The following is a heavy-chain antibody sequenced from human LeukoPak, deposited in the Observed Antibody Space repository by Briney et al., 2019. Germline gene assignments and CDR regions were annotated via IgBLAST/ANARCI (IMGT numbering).Heavy chain of an antibody. J-gene: IGHJ5*02. Sequence: PGRSLRLSCAASGFTFSSYGMHWVRQAPGKGLEWVAVIWYDGSNKYYADSVKGRFTISRDNSKNTLCLQMNSLRAEDTAVYYCARDYCSGGSCYSPWFDPWGQGTLVTVSS. D-gene: IGHD2-15*01. V-gene: IGHV3-33*01. CDR1: GFTFSSYG. CDR2: IWYDGSNK. CDR3: ARDYCSGGSCYSPWFDP.